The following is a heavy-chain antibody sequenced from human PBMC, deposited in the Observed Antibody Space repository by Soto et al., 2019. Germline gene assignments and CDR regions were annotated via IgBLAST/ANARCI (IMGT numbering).Heavy chain of an antibody. J-gene: IGHJ4*02. V-gene: IGHV4-34*01. D-gene: IGHD3-10*01. CDR2: LNHSGIT. Sequence: QVQLQQWGAGLLKPSETLSLTCAVHGGSFTGYYWSWIRQTPGMGLEWIGQLNHSGITNYKPSLKRRVTISRDTSKYLVYLNLTSVTVADTAYYYCTRVPMMYYGAGTYGYFDAWGQGTLVTVSS. CDR3: TRVPMMYYGAGTYGYFDA. CDR1: GGSFTGYY.